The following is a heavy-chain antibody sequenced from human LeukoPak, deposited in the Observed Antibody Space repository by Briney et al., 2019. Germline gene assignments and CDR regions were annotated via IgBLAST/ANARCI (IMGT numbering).Heavy chain of an antibody. J-gene: IGHJ4*02. CDR2: IWYDGSHQ. V-gene: IGHV3-30*02. CDR1: GLKFRNYG. CDR3: ATDRNEGKYYDY. D-gene: IGHD2/OR15-2a*01. Sequence: PGGPLRLSCVASGLKFRNYGMHWVRQAPGKGLEWVTFIWYDGSHQYYIDSVKGRFTVSRDNAKSTLYLQMDSLRAEDTAVYYCATDRNEGKYYDYWGQGTLVTVSS.